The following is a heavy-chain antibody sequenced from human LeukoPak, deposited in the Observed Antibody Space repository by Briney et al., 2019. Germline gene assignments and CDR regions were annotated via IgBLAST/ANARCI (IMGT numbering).Heavy chain of an antibody. CDR2: IIPIFGTA. D-gene: IGHD1-26*01. J-gene: IGHJ4*02. Sequence: ASVKVSCKASGGTFSSYAISWVRQAPGQGLEWMGGIIPIFGTANYAQKFQGRVTITTDESTSTAYMELSSLRSEDTAVYYCARAHVVGATTQFGYWGQGTLVTVSS. CDR3: ARAHVVGATTQFGY. V-gene: IGHV1-69*05. CDR1: GGTFSSYA.